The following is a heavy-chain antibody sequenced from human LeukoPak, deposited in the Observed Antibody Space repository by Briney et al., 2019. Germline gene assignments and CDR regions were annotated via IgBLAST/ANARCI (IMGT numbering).Heavy chain of an antibody. CDR2: ISSSGSII. D-gene: IGHD2-2*01. CDR3: TSPPLGYCSTTSCLQYFEQ. Sequence: GGSLRLSCAASGFTFSNYAMSWVRQAPGKGLEWVSYISSSGSIIDYADSVRGRFTISRDNAKNSLYLQMNSLRAEDTAVYYCTSPPLGYCSTTSCLQYFEQWGQGTLVTVSS. CDR1: GFTFSNYA. V-gene: IGHV3-11*04. J-gene: IGHJ1*01.